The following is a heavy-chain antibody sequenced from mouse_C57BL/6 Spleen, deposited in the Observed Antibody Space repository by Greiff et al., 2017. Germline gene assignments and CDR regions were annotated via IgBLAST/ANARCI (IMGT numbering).Heavy chain of an antibody. Sequence: QVQLQQPGAELVKPGASVKLSCKASGYTFTSYWMHWVKQRPGRGLEWIGRIDPTSGGTKYNEKFKGKATLTVDKPSSTTYMQLSSLASEDSAVYYCARCYNNYAGGFDYWGQGTTLTVSS. D-gene: IGHD2-4*01. V-gene: IGHV1-72*01. CDR3: ARCYNNYAGGFDY. J-gene: IGHJ2*01. CDR2: IDPTSGGT. CDR1: GYTFTSYW.